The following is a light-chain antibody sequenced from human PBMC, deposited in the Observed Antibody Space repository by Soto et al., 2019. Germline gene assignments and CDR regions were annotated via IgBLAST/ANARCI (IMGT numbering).Light chain of an antibody. Sequence: EIVMTQSPATLSVSPGERATLSCRASQSVRSNLAWFQQKPGQAPRLLIFGAYTRATGIPARFSGSGSGTEFTLTISSLQSEDFAVYYCQQYGGSSLFTFGPGTRVDFK. V-gene: IGKV3-15*01. CDR3: QQYGGSSLFT. J-gene: IGKJ3*01. CDR2: GAY. CDR1: QSVRSN.